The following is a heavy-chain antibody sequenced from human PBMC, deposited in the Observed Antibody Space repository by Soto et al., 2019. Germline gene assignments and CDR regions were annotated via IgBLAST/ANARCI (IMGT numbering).Heavy chain of an antibody. CDR2: ISNSGRT. J-gene: IGHJ3*02. Sequence: SETLSLTCTVSGGSISSNDYYWVWIRQPPGKGLEWIGSISNSGRTYFNPSLTSRVTMSADTSKNQVSLKLSSVTAADTAVYYCARHQSSGYYDAFIWGQGTMVTVSS. D-gene: IGHD3-22*01. CDR1: GGSISSNDYY. V-gene: IGHV4-39*01. CDR3: ARHQSSGYYDAFI.